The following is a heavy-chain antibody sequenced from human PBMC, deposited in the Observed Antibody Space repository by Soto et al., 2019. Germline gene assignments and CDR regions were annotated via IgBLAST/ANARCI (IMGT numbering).Heavy chain of an antibody. CDR2: ISLYSDGT. Sequence: ASVKVSCKTSGYTFSNYGITWVRQAPGQPLEWLGWISLYSDGTNYAQKLQGRVSMTTDTSTTTAYMELRSLRSDDTAVYYCARLVPGAEAWFGPCGQGTLVTFSS. D-gene: IGHD2-2*01. CDR3: ARLVPGAEAWFGP. J-gene: IGHJ5*02. CDR1: GYTFSNYG. V-gene: IGHV1-18*01.